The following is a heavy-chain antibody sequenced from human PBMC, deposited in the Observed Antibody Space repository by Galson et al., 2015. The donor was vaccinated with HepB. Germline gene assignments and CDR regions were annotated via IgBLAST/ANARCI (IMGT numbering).Heavy chain of an antibody. CDR1: GYTFTSYA. CDR3: ARASAGQLGYCSSTSCSHFDY. Sequence: SVKVSCKASGYTFTSYAMNWVRQAPGQGLEWMGWINTNTGNPTYAQGFTGRFVFSLDTSVSTAYLQISSLKAEDTAVYYCARASAGQLGYCSSTSCSHFDYWGQGTLVTVSS. CDR2: INTNTGNP. V-gene: IGHV7-4-1*02. J-gene: IGHJ4*02. D-gene: IGHD2-2*01.